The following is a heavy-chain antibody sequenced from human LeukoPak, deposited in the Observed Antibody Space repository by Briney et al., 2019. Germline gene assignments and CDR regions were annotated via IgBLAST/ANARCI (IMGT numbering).Heavy chain of an antibody. D-gene: IGHD4-11*01. J-gene: IGHJ6*03. Sequence: SETLSLTCAVTGGSFFGYHWNWIRQPPGKGLEWIGEINHSGTTNYNPSLKSRVTISVDTSKNQFSLKLSSVTAADTAVYYCARGNSNYYYMDVWGKGTTVTVSS. CDR2: INHSGTT. V-gene: IGHV4-34*01. CDR3: ARGNSNYYYMDV. CDR1: GGSFFGYH.